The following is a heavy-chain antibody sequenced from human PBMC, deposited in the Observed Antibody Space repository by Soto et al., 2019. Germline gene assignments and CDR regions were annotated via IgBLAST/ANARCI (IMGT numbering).Heavy chain of an antibody. CDR2: IISLFRTP. D-gene: IGHD4-4*01. V-gene: IGHV1-69*12. CDR3: ARDNDRLQLGGNYYYRLDV. J-gene: IGHJ6*02. Sequence: QVQLVQSGAEMKEHGSSVKVSCKTSGGTFSSSAISWLRQAPGQGLEWMGGIISLFRTPDYAQKFQGRVTIAADESTSTAYMELSSLRSEDTAVYYCARDNDRLQLGGNYYYRLDVWGQGTTITVSS. CDR1: GGTFSSSA.